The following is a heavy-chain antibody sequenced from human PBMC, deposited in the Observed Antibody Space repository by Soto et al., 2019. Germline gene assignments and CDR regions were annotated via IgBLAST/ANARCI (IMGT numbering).Heavy chain of an antibody. CDR1: GYSISSGYY. J-gene: IGHJ4*02. Sequence: SSETLSLTCAVSGYSISSGYYWCWIRQPPGKGLEWIGSIYHSGSTYYNPSLKSRVTISVDTSKNQFSLKLSSVTAADTAVYYCARDTYDFWSGYPYYFDYWGQGTLATVSS. V-gene: IGHV4-38-2*02. D-gene: IGHD3-3*01. CDR3: ARDTYDFWSGYPYYFDY. CDR2: IYHSGST.